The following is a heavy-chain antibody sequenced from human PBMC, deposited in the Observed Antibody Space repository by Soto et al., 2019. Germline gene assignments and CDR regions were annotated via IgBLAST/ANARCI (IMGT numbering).Heavy chain of an antibody. D-gene: IGHD1-26*01. CDR1: GFSLSTSGVG. J-gene: IGHJ4*02. V-gene: IGHV2-5*01. Sequence: QITLKESGPTLVQPTQTLTLTCTFSGFSLSTSGVGVGWIRQPPGKALEWLALIYWNDDKRYSPSLKSRLTITQDTSKNQVVLTMTNMDPVDTATYYCAHRLVGATFDYWGQGTLVTVSS. CDR3: AHRLVGATFDY. CDR2: IYWNDDK.